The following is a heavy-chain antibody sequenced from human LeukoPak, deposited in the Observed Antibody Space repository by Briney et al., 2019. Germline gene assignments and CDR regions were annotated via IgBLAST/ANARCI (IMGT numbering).Heavy chain of an antibody. J-gene: IGHJ3*02. CDR3: AKFFTGEYVRAFDI. Sequence: GRSLRLSCAASGFTFSSYAMHWVRQAPGKGLEWVALISYDGSNKYYADSVKGRFTISRDNSKNTLYLQMNSLRAEDTAVYYCAKFFTGEYVRAFDIWGQGTMVTVSS. CDR1: GFTFSSYA. CDR2: ISYDGSNK. V-gene: IGHV3-30*18. D-gene: IGHD3-10*02.